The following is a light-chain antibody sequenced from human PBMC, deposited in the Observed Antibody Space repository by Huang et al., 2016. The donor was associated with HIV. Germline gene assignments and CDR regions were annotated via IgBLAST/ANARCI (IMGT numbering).Light chain of an antibody. Sequence: DIQMTQSPSSLSASVGDRVTITCRASQSISRFLNWYQQKPGKAPKLLIYAASSLQRGVPSRFSGSGSGTDFTLTITSLQPEDFATYYCQQSYSTPPMYTFGQGTKLDIK. CDR3: QQSYSTPPMYT. J-gene: IGKJ2*01. V-gene: IGKV1-39*01. CDR2: AAS. CDR1: QSISRF.